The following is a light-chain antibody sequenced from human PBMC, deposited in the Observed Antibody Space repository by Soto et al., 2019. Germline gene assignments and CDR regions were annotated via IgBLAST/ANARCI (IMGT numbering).Light chain of an antibody. CDR3: QQANHFPLT. CDR2: GAS. Sequence: DIQMTQSPSSVSASVGDRVTITCRASQGIGTWLAWYQQKPGKAPKYLIYGASSFHRGVPSRFSGSGSGTDXTLXXSSLQPEDFAXXYXQQANHFPLTFGGGTRVEIK. CDR1: QGIGTW. J-gene: IGKJ4*01. V-gene: IGKV1-12*01.